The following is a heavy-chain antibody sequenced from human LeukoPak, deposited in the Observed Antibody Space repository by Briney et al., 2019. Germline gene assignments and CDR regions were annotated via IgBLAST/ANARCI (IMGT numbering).Heavy chain of an antibody. J-gene: IGHJ4*02. CDR1: RFTLSSYA. CDR2: TGSGDGYP. D-gene: IGHD5-18*01. CDR3: ARDVGGYTYD. Sequence: GGSLRLSCAASRFTLSSYAMDWVRQAPGKGLEWVSTTGSGDGYPYYADSVKGRFTISRDNSKNTLYLQINSLRAEDTAIYYCARDVGGYTYDWGQGTLVTVSS. V-gene: IGHV3-23*01.